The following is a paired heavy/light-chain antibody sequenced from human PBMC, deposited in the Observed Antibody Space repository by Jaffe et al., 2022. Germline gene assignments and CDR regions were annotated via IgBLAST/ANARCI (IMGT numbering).Heavy chain of an antibody. CDR3: ARGKSGSNWQLDY. CDR2: IYSGGNT. D-gene: IGHD1-26*01. CDR1: GFTVSNIY. Sequence: DVQLVESGGGLVQPGGSLRLSCAASGFTVSNIYMTWVRQAPGKGLEWVSLIYSGGNTRDADSVKGRFTISRDTSKNAVFLQMNNLNTEDTAVYYCARGKSGSNWQLDYWGQGTPVTVSS. V-gene: IGHV3-66*02. J-gene: IGHJ4*02.
Light chain of an antibody. J-gene: IGLJ2*01. CDR2: DVT. V-gene: IGLV2-14*03. CDR3: SSFRNNYSLV. Sequence: QSALTQPASVSGSPGQSITISCTGTSSDIGTYDYVSWYQQHPGKAPKLMIYDVTNRPSGISNRFSGSKSGNTASLTISGLQAEDEADYYCSSFRNNYSLVFGGGTKLTVL. CDR1: SSDIGTYDY.